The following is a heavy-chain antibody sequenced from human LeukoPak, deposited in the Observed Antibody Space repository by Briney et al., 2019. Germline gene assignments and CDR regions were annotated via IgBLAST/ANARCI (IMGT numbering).Heavy chain of an antibody. Sequence: SQILSLTCVISGDTVSNKNAAWEWIRQSPSRCLEWLVRTYYRSKWYNDYAVSVKGRIDINPDTSKNQFSLRLNPVTPEDTAVYFCAREGVGATMANWGQGTLVTVSS. J-gene: IGHJ4*02. CDR2: TYYRSKWYN. V-gene: IGHV6-1*01. CDR1: GDTVSNKNAA. CDR3: AREGVGATMAN. D-gene: IGHD1-26*01.